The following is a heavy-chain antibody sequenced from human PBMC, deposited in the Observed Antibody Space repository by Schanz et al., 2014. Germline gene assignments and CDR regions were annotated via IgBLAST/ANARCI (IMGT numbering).Heavy chain of an antibody. CDR2: IKSKTDGGTR. J-gene: IGHJ4*02. D-gene: IGHD3-10*01. CDR1: GFTLNNAW. CDR3: AADLWVGAVWGVW. Sequence: EVQLVESGGGLVKPGGSLRLSCATSGFTLNNAWMNWVRQAPGKGLQWVARIKSKTDGGTRDYAAPVKGRFTISTDDSKNPGYLKSTSLQAEDAAVYSGAADLWVGAVWGVWWGQGTLVTVSS. V-gene: IGHV3-15*01.